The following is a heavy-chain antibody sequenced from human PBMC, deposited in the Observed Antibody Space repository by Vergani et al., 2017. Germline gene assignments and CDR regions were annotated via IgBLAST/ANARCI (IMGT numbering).Heavy chain of an antibody. J-gene: IGHJ6*02. D-gene: IGHD4-17*01. CDR2: ISSISSYI. V-gene: IGHV3-21*01. Sequence: EVQLVESGGGLVKPGGSLRLSCAASGFTFSSYSMNWVRQAPGKGLEWVSFISSISSYIYYADSVKGPFTISRDNAKNSLYLKKNSLRAEDTAVYYCARWTTVTTTVYYYGMDVWGQGTTVTVSS. CDR3: ARWTTVTTTVYYYGMDV. CDR1: GFTFSSYS.